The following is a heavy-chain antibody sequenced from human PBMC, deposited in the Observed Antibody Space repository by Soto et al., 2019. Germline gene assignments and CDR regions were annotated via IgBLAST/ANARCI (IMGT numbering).Heavy chain of an antibody. J-gene: IGHJ4*02. V-gene: IGHV3-23*01. D-gene: IGHD1-26*01. CDR1: RFTFTSYA. CDR2: ISVSGGAT. CDR3: AKDVEGGSLFRGAFDY. Sequence: EVALLESGGGLVQPGGSLRLSCVASRFTFTSYAMSWVRQAPGKGLGWVAAISVSGGATIHADSVKGRLTISRDSSKNTLYLQMNSLRAEVTAVYYCAKDVEGGSLFRGAFDYWGQGTQVTVSS.